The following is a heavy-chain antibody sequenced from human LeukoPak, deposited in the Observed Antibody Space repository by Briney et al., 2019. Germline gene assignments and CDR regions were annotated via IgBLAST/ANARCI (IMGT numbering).Heavy chain of an antibody. CDR1: GFTFSSYA. CDR2: ISGSGGST. V-gene: IGHV3-23*01. CDR3: AKGAGWERWLQYDY. Sequence: GGSLRLSCAASGFTFSSYAMSWVRQAPGEGLEWVSAISGSGGSTYYADSVKGRFTISRDNSKNTLYLQMNSLRAEDTAVYYCAKGAGWERWLQYDYWGQGTLVTVSS. D-gene: IGHD5-24*01. J-gene: IGHJ4*02.